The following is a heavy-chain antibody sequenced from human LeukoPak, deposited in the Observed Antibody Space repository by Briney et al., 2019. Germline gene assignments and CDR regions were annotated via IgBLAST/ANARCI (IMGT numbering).Heavy chain of an antibody. CDR3: SPCGHAYDWFGP. J-gene: IGHJ5*02. CDR2: IIPFLGEV. CDR1: GATLNIGHA. D-gene: IGHD5-12*01. V-gene: IGHV1-69*04. Sequence: SWVTVSCKAFGATLNIGHAFIWARQARGQGLQWMGRIIPFLGEVNYAQNFQGRVFFTADKSTAIMYMEMKSLRLDDTAIYYCSPCGHAYDWFGPWGQGTLVTVSS.